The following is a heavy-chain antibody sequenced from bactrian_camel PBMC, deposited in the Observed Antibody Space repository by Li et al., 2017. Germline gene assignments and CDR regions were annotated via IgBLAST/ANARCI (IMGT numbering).Heavy chain of an antibody. J-gene: IGHJ6*01. CDR2: INSDFNT. V-gene: IGHV3S53*01. D-gene: IGHD1*01. Sequence: HVQLVESGGGSVQAGGSLKLSCVASGYSFSFSSYCMGWFRQAPGKEREGIATINSDFNTNYVESMRGRFGISRDHAANRMYLQMNDLKPEDTAVYYCAADAIDPYCSGGNFLKMVTDVESWGQGTQVTVS. CDR1: GYSFSFSSYC. CDR3: AADAIDPYCSGGNFLKMVTDVES.